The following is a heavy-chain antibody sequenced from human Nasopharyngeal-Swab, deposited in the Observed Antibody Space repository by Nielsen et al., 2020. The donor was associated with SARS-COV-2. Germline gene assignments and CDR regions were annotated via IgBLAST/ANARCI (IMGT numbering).Heavy chain of an antibody. CDR3: ASSVAGTTSFDY. Sequence: GESLKISCVASGFTFSSFWMHWVRQAPGKGLVWVSRINSDGSSTSYADSVKGRFTISRDNAKNTLYLQMNSLRAEDTAVYYCASSVAGTTSFDYWGQGTLVTVSS. V-gene: IGHV3-74*01. D-gene: IGHD6-19*01. CDR2: INSDGSST. CDR1: GFTFSSFW. J-gene: IGHJ4*02.